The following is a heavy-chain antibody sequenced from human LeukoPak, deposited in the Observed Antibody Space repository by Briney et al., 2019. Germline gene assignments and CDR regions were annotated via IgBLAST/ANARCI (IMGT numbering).Heavy chain of an antibody. CDR3: ARGGTMVRGVISLNWFDP. CDR2: ISSSSSYI. Sequence: GGSLRLSCAASGFTFSDYYMSWIRQAPGKGLEWVSYISSSSSYIYYADSVKGRFTISRDNAKNSLYLQMNSLRAEDTAVYYCARGGTMVRGVISLNWFDPWGQGTLVTVSS. CDR1: GFTFSDYY. D-gene: IGHD3-10*01. J-gene: IGHJ5*02. V-gene: IGHV3-11*06.